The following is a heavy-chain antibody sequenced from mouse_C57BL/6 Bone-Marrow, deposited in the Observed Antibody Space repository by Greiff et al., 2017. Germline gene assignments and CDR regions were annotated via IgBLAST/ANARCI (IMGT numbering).Heavy chain of an antibody. V-gene: IGHV3-1*01. CDR2: ISYSGST. CDR1: GYSITSGYD. J-gene: IGHJ3*01. CDR3: AREDYDGYGLWFAY. D-gene: IGHD2-3*01. Sequence: EVHLVESGPGMVKPSQSLSLTCTVTGYSITSGYDWHWIRHFPGNKLEWMGYISYSGSTNYNPSLKSRISITHDTSKNHFFLKLNSVTTEDTATYYGAREDYDGYGLWFAYWGQGTLVTVSA.